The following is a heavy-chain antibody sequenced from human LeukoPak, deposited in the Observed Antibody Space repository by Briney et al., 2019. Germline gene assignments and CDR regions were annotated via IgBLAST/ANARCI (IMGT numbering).Heavy chain of an antibody. V-gene: IGHV3-23*01. CDR1: GFTFSSYA. Sequence: GGSLRLSCAASGFTFSSYAMSWIRQAPGKGLEWVSAISGSGGSTYYADSVKGRFTISRDNSKNTLYLQMNSLRAEDTAVYYCAKGRKYSSGWYDYWGQGTLVTVSS. D-gene: IGHD6-19*01. J-gene: IGHJ4*02. CDR2: ISGSGGST. CDR3: AKGRKYSSGWYDY.